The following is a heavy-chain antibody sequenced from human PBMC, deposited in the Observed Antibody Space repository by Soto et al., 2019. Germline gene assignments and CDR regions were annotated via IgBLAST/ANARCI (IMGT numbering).Heavy chain of an antibody. CDR1: GYTLISYY. D-gene: IGHD6-13*01. Sequence: QVQLVQSGVEVKKPGASVKVSCKASGYTLISYYMHWVRQAPGQGLEWMGILNPSDGSTIYAQKFQDRLTMTGDTSTSTVHMELSSLRSEDTAVYYSVRDTAATEEVVFDCWGQGTLVTVSS. V-gene: IGHV1-46*01. CDR3: VRDTAATEEVVFDC. J-gene: IGHJ4*02. CDR2: LNPSDGST.